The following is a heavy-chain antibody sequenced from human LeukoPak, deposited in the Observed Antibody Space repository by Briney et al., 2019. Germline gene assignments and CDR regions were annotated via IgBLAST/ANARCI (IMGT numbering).Heavy chain of an antibody. CDR1: GFSVSTKY. J-gene: IGHJ5*02. Sequence: PGGSLRPSCAASGFSVSTKYMSWGRQAPGKGLEWVSIINVGGDTYYADSVKGRFTISRDTSKNTVYLQMDNLRAEDTAVYYCARGQGFLLDLWGQGTVLTLSS. CDR3: ARGQGFLLDL. V-gene: IGHV3-53*01. CDR2: INVGGDT. D-gene: IGHD3-10*01.